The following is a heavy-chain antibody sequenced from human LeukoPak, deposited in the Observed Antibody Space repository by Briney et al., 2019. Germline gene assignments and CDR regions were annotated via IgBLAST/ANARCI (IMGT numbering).Heavy chain of an antibody. Sequence: ASVKVSCKASGGTFSSYAISWVRQAPGQGLEWMGGIIPIFGTASYAQKFPGRVTITTDESTSTAYMELSSLRSEDTAVYYCAINIVVVGNWFDPWGQGTLVTVSS. CDR2: IIPIFGTA. D-gene: IGHD2-2*01. V-gene: IGHV1-69*05. CDR3: AINIVVVGNWFDP. J-gene: IGHJ5*02. CDR1: GGTFSSYA.